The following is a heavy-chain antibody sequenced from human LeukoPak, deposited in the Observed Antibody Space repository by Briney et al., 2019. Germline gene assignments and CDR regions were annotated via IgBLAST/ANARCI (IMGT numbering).Heavy chain of an antibody. V-gene: IGHV3-33*03. CDR1: GFTFRNYG. D-gene: IGHD3-10*01. Sequence: GGSLRLSCVASGFTFRNYGMHWVRQAPGKGLERLAIIYYDRSKKNYADSVKGRFSISRDNSKNTLYLQMNSLRVEDTAMYYCTSGRKSSGTFSYYFDYWGQGTLVTVSS. CDR3: TSGRKSSGTFSYYFDY. J-gene: IGHJ4*02. CDR2: IYYDRSKK.